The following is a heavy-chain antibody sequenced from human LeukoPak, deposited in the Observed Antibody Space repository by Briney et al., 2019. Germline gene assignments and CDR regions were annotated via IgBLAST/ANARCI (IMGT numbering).Heavy chain of an antibody. D-gene: IGHD1-26*01. V-gene: IGHV1-2*02. CDR1: GYTFTDYY. CDR3: ASSAKEGWELLVY. CDR2: INPNSGGT. J-gene: IGHJ4*02. Sequence: EASVKVSCKASGYTFTDYYMHWVRQAPGQGLEWMGWINPNSGGTNYAQKFQGRVTMTRDTSISTAYMELSRLRSGDTAVYYCASSAKEGWELLVYWGQGTLVTVSS.